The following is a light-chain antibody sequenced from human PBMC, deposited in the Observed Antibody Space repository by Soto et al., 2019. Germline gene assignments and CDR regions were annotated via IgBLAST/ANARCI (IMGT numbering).Light chain of an antibody. CDR3: QQYNSWPWT. V-gene: IGKV3-15*01. J-gene: IGKJ1*01. CDR1: QSVRSSN. Sequence: EIVLTQSPGTLSLSPGERATLSCRASQSVRSSNLAWYQQKPGQAPRLLMFGVSTRATGIPARFSGSGSGTEFTLTISSLQSEDFAVYYCQQYNSWPWTFGQGTKVEIK. CDR2: GVS.